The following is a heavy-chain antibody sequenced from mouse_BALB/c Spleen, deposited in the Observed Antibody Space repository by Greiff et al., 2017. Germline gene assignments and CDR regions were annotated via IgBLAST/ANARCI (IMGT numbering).Heavy chain of an antibody. CDR2: IDPSDSET. Sequence: QVQLKQSGPQLVRPGASVKISCKASGYSFTSYWMHWVKQRPGQGLEWIGMIDPSDSETRLNQKFKDKATLTVDKSSSTAYMQLSSPTSEDSAVYYCARTRVRDYYAMDYWGQGTSVTVSS. CDR3: ARTRVRDYYAMDY. V-gene: IGHV1S126*01. J-gene: IGHJ4*01. CDR1: GYSFTSYW. D-gene: IGHD2-14*01.